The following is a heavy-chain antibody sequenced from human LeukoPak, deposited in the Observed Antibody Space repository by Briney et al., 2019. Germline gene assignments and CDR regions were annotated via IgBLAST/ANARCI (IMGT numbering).Heavy chain of an antibody. V-gene: IGHV4-59*12. Sequence: SETLSLTCTVSGGSISSYYWSWIRQPPGKGLEGIGYIYYSGSTNYNPSLKSRVTISVDTSKNQFSLKPSSVTAADTAVYYCARARITIFGVAKKIDKRFAPWGQGTLVIVSS. CDR3: ARARITIFGVAKKIDKRFAP. J-gene: IGHJ5*02. CDR2: IYYSGST. CDR1: GGSISSYY. D-gene: IGHD3-3*01.